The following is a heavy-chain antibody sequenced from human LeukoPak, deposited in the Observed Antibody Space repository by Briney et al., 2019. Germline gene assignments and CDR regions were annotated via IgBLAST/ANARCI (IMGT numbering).Heavy chain of an antibody. D-gene: IGHD1-1*01. J-gene: IGHJ4*02. CDR3: ARVNWNGKFFDY. CDR2: ISSSGSTI. Sequence: GGSLRLSCAASGFTFSSYEMNWVRQAPGKGLEWVSYISSSGSTIYYADSVKGRFTISRDNAKNSLYLQMNSLRAEDTAVYYCARVNWNGKFFDYWGQGTLVTVFS. CDR1: GFTFSSYE. V-gene: IGHV3-48*03.